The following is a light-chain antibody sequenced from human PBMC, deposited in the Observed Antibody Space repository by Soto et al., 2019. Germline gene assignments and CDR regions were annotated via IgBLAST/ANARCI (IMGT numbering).Light chain of an antibody. Sequence: DIQMTQSPSTLSAFAGDSINITCRASQSISSYLNWYQQKPGKAPKLLIYAASSLQSGVPSRFSGSGSGTDFTLTISSLQPEDFATYYCQQSYSTPITVGQGTRLEIK. CDR1: QSISSY. CDR2: AAS. CDR3: QQSYSTPIT. J-gene: IGKJ5*01. V-gene: IGKV1-39*01.